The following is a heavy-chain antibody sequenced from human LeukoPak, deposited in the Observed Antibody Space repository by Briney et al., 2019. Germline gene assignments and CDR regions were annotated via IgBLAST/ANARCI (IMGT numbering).Heavy chain of an antibody. V-gene: IGHV1-24*01. J-gene: IGHJ5*02. D-gene: IGHD6-19*01. CDR1: GYTLTELS. Sequence: ASVKVSCKVSGYTLTELSMHWVRQAPGKGLEWMGGFDPEDGETIYAQKFQGRVTMTEDTSTDTAYMELSSLRSKDTAVYYCATATGVQWLSWFDPWGQGTLVTVSS. CDR2: FDPEDGET. CDR3: ATATGVQWLSWFDP.